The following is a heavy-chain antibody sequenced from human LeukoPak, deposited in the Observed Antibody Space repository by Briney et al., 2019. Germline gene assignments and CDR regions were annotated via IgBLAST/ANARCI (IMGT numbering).Heavy chain of an antibody. CDR3: AKGNGYSYGRYYFDY. D-gene: IGHD5-18*01. CDR2: ITASGGNT. J-gene: IGHJ4*02. V-gene: IGHV3-23*01. CDR1: GFTFSSYA. Sequence: GGSLRLSCAASGFTFSSYAMGWVRQAPGKGLEWVSAITASGGNTYYADSVKGRFTISRDNSKNTLYLQVNSLRAEDTAVYYRAKGNGYSYGRYYFDYWGQGTLVTVSS.